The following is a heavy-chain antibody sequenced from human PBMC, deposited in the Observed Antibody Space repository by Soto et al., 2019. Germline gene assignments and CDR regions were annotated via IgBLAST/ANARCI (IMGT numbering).Heavy chain of an antibody. CDR2: SHRVDNTKYSDSP. J-gene: IGHJ4*02. CDR3: ARDDNGPFDY. D-gene: IGHD2-8*01. CDR1: GVTVRTNH. Sequence: GGCLRLSGAARGVTVRTNHMSWVRQAPGKGLEWISLSHRVDNTKYSDSPYYAASVKDRFIISRDNSKNTVDLQMNGLSPEDTAMYCCARDDNGPFDYWGQGSLVTVSS. V-gene: IGHV3-66*01.